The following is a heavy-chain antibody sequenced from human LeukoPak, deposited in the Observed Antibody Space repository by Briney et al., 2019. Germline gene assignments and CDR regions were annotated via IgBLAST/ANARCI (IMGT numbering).Heavy chain of an antibody. V-gene: IGHV3-48*03. CDR2: ISSSGGTI. D-gene: IGHD6-13*01. J-gene: IGHJ6*02. CDR3: ARDRAAAGTANYYYYGMDV. CDR1: GFTFSSYE. Sequence: GGSLRLSCAASGFTFSSYEMNWVRQAPGKGLEWVSYISSSGGTIYYADSVKGRFTISRDNAKNSLYLQMNSLRAEDTAVYYCARDRAAAGTANYYYYGMDVWGQGTTVTVSS.